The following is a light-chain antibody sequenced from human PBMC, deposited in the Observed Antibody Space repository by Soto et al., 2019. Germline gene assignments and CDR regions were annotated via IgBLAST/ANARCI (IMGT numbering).Light chain of an antibody. CDR3: QQYGSSPWT. J-gene: IGKJ1*01. Sequence: EIVLTQSPATLSLSPGERATLSCRASQTIRSSYLAWYQQKPGQAPRSLIYGTSNRATGIPDRFSGSGSGTDFTLTINRLEPEDFAVYYCQQYGSSPWTFGQGTKVDIK. CDR1: QTIRSSY. CDR2: GTS. V-gene: IGKV3-20*01.